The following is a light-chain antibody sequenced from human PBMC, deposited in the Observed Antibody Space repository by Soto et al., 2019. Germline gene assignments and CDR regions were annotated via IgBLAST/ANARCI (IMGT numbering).Light chain of an antibody. CDR1: QGISSY. V-gene: IGKV1-9*01. CDR3: QQLNSYPT. Sequence: DIQLTQSPSLLSASVGDRVTITCRASQGISSYLAWYQQKPGKAPKLLIYAASTLQSGVPSRFSGSGSGTEFTLTISSLQPEDFATYYCQQLNSYPTFGQGTRLEIK. J-gene: IGKJ5*01. CDR2: AAS.